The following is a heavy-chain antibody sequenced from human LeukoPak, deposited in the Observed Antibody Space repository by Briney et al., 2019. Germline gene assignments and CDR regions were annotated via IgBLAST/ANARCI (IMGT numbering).Heavy chain of an antibody. D-gene: IGHD6-13*01. CDR2: IYTSGST. Sequence: PSETLSLTCTVSGGSISSYYWSWIRQPAGKGLEWIGRIYTSGSTNYNPSLKSRVTMSVDTSKNQFSLKLSSVTAADTAVYYCARDVAAAGLGDDAFDIWGQGTVVTVSS. CDR3: ARDVAAAGLGDDAFDI. J-gene: IGHJ3*02. CDR1: GGSISSYY. V-gene: IGHV4-4*07.